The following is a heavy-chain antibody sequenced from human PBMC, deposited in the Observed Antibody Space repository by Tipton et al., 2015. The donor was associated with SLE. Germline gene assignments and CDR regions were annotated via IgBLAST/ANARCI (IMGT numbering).Heavy chain of an antibody. Sequence: GSLRLSCAASGFTFSSYSMNWVRQAPGKGLEWVSSISSSSSYIYYADSVKGRFTISRDNAKNSLYLQMNSLRAEDTAVYYCASVAAAGIYYLDYWGQGTLVTVSS. J-gene: IGHJ4*02. V-gene: IGHV3-21*03. CDR2: ISSSSSYI. CDR3: ASVAAAGIYYLDY. D-gene: IGHD6-13*01. CDR1: GFTFSSYS.